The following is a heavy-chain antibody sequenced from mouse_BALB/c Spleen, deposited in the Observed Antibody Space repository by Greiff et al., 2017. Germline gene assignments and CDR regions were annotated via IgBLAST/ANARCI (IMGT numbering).Heavy chain of an antibody. CDR3: ARDYYGSSYSIYCDY. CDR1: GYAFSSYW. D-gene: IGHD1-1*01. J-gene: IGHJ2*01. CDR2: IYPGDGDT. V-gene: IGHV1-80*01. Sequence: QVQLQQSGAELVRPGSSVKISCKASGYAFSSYWMNWVKQRPGQGLEWIGQIYPGDGDTNYNGKFKGKATLTADKSSSTAYMQLSSLTSEDSAVYFCARDYYGSSYSIYCDYWGQGTTLTVSS.